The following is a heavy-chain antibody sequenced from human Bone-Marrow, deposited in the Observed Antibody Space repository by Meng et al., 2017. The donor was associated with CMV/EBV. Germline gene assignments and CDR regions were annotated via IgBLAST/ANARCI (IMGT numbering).Heavy chain of an antibody. Sequence: GESLKISCAASGFTFSDYYMNWVRQAPGKGLEWVSSISSSSTIYYADSVKGRFTISRDNAKNSLYLQMNSLRAEDTAVYYCARIVVVPAAYTAGNYWGQGTLVTVSS. CDR1: GFTFSDYY. CDR2: ISSSSTI. D-gene: IGHD2-2*01. V-gene: IGHV3-69-1*02. CDR3: ARIVVVPAAYTAGNY. J-gene: IGHJ4*02.